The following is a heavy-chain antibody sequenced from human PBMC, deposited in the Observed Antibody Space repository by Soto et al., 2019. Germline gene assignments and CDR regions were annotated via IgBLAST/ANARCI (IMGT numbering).Heavy chain of an antibody. CDR3: ARGRYDILTGYRPRMYYFDY. J-gene: IGHJ4*02. Sequence: NPSETLSLTCAVYGGSFSGYYWSWIRQPPGKGLEWIGEINHSGSTNYNPSLKSRVTISVDTSKNQFSLKLSSVTAADTAVYYCARGRYDILTGYRPRMYYFDYWGQGPLVTVSS. D-gene: IGHD3-9*01. V-gene: IGHV4-34*01. CDR1: GGSFSGYY. CDR2: INHSGST.